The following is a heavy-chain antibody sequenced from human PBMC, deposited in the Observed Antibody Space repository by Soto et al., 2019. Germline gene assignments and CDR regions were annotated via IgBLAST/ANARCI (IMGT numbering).Heavy chain of an antibody. CDR3: ATERPDGARLDP. CDR1: GGSISSGDYY. D-gene: IGHD6-6*01. CDR2: IYYSGST. J-gene: IGHJ5*02. V-gene: IGHV4-30-4*01. Sequence: SETLSLTCTVSGGSISSGDYYWSWIRQPPGKGLEWIGYIYYSGSTYYNPSLKSRITISVDTSKNQFSLKLSSVTAADTAVYYCATERPDGARLDPWGQGTLVTVSS.